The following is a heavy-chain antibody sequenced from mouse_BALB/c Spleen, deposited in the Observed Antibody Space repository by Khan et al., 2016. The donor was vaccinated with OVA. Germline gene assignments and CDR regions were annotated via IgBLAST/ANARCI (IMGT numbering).Heavy chain of an antibody. CDR3: AKDPPYDDRDY. Sequence: VELVESGPGLVAPSQSLSLTCTVSGFSFTDYAVSWIRQPPGKGLEWLGVIWAGGSNSYYSVLISRLSISTDNSSSHVFFQVISLLPADTAMYYCAKDPPYDDRDYWGQGTTVTVSS. V-gene: IGHV2-6-5*01. J-gene: IGHJ4*01. CDR2: IWAGGSN. CDR1: GFSFTDYA.